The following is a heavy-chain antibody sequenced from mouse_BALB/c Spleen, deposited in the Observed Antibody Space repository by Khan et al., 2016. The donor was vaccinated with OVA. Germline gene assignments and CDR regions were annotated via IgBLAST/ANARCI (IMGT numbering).Heavy chain of an antibody. V-gene: IGHV3-6*02. D-gene: IGHD3-1*01. CDR1: AYSITSGYF. CDR3: ARGGSSGPAWFAY. CDR2: IRYDGNS. Sequence: EVKLEESGPGLVKPSQSLSLSCSVTAYSITSGYFWNWIRQFPGNKLEWMGYIRYDGNSNYNPSLKNRISITRDTSRNKFFLKLISVTPEDTATYFCARGGSSGPAWFAYWGQGTLVTVSA. J-gene: IGHJ3*01.